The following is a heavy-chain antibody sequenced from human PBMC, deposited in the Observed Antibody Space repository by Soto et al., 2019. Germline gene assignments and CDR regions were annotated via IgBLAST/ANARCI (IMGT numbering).Heavy chain of an antibody. J-gene: IGHJ4*02. Sequence: QVQLQQWGAGLLKPSETLSLTCAVYGGSFSGYYWSWIRQPPGKGLEWIGEINHSGSTNYNPSLNSRVTTSVDTSKNQFSLKLSSVTAADTAVYYCARGRRAYYFAYWGQGTLVTVSS. CDR1: GGSFSGYY. V-gene: IGHV4-34*01. CDR3: ARGRRAYYFAY. CDR2: INHSGST.